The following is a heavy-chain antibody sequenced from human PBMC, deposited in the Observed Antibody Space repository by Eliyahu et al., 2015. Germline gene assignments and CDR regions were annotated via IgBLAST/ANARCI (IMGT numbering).Heavy chain of an antibody. Sequence: QLQLQESGPGLVEPSETLSLTCTVSGDSISTNSHFWGWIRQPPGKGLEWIGSVSYSGGRFHHPSLKSRVTVSIDTPKNHLSLMLTSVTAADTAVYYCARHMFAFDIWGQGTTVTVSS. V-gene: IGHV4-39*01. D-gene: IGHD3-10*02. CDR1: GDSISTNSHF. CDR3: ARHMFAFDI. CDR2: VSYSGGR. J-gene: IGHJ3*02.